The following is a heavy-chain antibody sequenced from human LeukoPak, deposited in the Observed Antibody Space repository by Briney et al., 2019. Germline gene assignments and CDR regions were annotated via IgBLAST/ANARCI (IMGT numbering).Heavy chain of an antibody. D-gene: IGHD3-9*01. CDR2: IYTSGST. CDR1: GGSISSGSYY. CDR3: AREYYDILTGSGAFEI. V-gene: IGHV4-61*02. J-gene: IGHJ3*02. Sequence: PSETLSLTCTVSGGSISSGSYYWSWIRQPAGKGLEWIGRIYTSGSTNYNPSLKSRVTISVDTSKNQFSLKLSSVTAADTAVYYCAREYYDILTGSGAFEIWGQGTMVTVSS.